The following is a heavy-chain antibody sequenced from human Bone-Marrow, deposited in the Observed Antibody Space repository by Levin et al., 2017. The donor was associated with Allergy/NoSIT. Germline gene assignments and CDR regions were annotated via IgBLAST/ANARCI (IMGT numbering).Heavy chain of an antibody. V-gene: IGHV4-59*01. CDR2: IYYSGST. CDR3: ARVYCSSTSCYAGGPDAFDI. Sequence: SETLSLTCTVSGGSISSYYWSWIRQPPGKGLEWIGYIYYSGSTNYNPSLKSRVTISVDTSKNQFSLKLSSVTAADTAVYYCARVYCSSTSCYAGGPDAFDIWGQGTMVTVSS. J-gene: IGHJ3*02. D-gene: IGHD2-2*01. CDR1: GGSISSYY.